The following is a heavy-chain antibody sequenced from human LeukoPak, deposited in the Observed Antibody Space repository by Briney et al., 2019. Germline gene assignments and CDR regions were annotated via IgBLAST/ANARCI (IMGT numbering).Heavy chain of an antibody. J-gene: IGHJ3*02. CDR1: GYTLTELS. CDR2: FDPEDGET. V-gene: IGHV1-24*01. Sequence: ASVKVSCKVSGYTLTELSMHWVRQAPGKGLEWMGGFDPEDGETIYAQKSQGRVTMTEDTSTDTAYMELSSLRSEDTAVYYCATRLYYYDSSGYAFDIWGQGTMDTVSS. D-gene: IGHD3-22*01. CDR3: ATRLYYYDSSGYAFDI.